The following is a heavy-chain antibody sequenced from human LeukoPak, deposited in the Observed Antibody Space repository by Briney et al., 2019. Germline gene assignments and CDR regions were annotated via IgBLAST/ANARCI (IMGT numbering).Heavy chain of an antibody. Sequence: PSETLSLTCTVSGGSISSHYWSWIRQPPGKGLEWIGYIYYSGSTNYNPSLKSRVTISVDTSKNQFSLKLSSVTAADTAVYYCASTIRRDWFHPWGQGTLVTVSS. CDR3: ASTIRRDWFHP. J-gene: IGHJ5*02. D-gene: IGHD1-14*01. CDR2: IYYSGST. V-gene: IGHV4-59*11. CDR1: GGSISSHY.